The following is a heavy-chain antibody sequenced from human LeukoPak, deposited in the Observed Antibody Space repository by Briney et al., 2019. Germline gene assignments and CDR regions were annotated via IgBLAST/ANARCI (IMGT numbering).Heavy chain of an antibody. D-gene: IGHD3-10*01. CDR2: INHRGST. V-gene: IGHV4-34*01. Sequence: TSETLSLTCTVYGGSFSGYYWSWIRQPPGKGLEWIGEINHRGSTNYNPSLKSRVTISVDTSKNQFSLKLSSVTAADTAVYYCAFMVRGVIIGESYYYGMDVWGQGTTVTVSS. J-gene: IGHJ6*02. CDR1: GGSFSGYY. CDR3: AFMVRGVIIGESYYYGMDV.